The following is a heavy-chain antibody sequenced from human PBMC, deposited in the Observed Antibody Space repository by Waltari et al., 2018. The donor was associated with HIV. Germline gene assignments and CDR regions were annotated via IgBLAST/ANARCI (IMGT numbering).Heavy chain of an antibody. D-gene: IGHD3-10*01. J-gene: IGHJ3*01. Sequence: QLQLQESGPGLVKPSETLSLTCTVSSGSITSHYWAWIRQSPGKGLEWIGHISNSGITQYNPSLKSRITISVDTSESQFSLKLTSVTAADTAIYYCAREPFYGSGSYYNDAFDVWGQGTQVTVS. CDR3: AREPFYGSGSYYNDAFDV. V-gene: IGHV4-59*11. CDR1: SGSITSHY. CDR2: ISNSGIT.